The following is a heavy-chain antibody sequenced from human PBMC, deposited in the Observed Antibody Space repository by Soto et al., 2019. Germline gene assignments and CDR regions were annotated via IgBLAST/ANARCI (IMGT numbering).Heavy chain of an antibody. D-gene: IGHD6-13*01. CDR2: IKQDGSEK. CDR3: ARVRVQQLADDNDY. Sequence: GGSLRLSCAASGFTFSSYWMSWVRQAPGKGLEWVANIKQDGSEKYYVDSVKGRFTISRDNAKNSLYLQMNSLRAEDTAVYYCARVRVQQLADDNDYWGQGSLVTVSA. V-gene: IGHV3-7*03. CDR1: GFTFSSYW. J-gene: IGHJ4*02.